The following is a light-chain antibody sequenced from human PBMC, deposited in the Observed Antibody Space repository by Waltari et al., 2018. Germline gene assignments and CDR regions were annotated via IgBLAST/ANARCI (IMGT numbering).Light chain of an antibody. Sequence: DIVMTQTPLSLPVSPGEPASISCSSIQSLKSSDDGYTYLDWFLQGPGQSPRLLIQMLVYRASGVPDRFSGTGSGRNFSLRISRVEADDVGDYYCMQPVKWPPGFGPGTRVEIK. J-gene: IGKJ3*01. CDR1: QSLKSSDDGYTY. CDR2: MLV. V-gene: IGKV2-40*01. CDR3: MQPVKWPPG.